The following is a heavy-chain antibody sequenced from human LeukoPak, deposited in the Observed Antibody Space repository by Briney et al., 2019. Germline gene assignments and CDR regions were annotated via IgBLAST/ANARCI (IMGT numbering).Heavy chain of an antibody. J-gene: IGHJ4*02. CDR1: GLSFSNYA. CDR2: ISSNGGST. CDR3: VKDKYPVVVAATLDY. V-gene: IGHV3-64D*09. Sequence: PGGSLRLSCSASGLSFSNYAMHWVRQAPGKGLEDVSAISSNGGSTYYADSVKGRFTISRDNSQNMLYLQMNSLRAEDTAVYYCVKDKYPVVVAATLDYWGQGILVTVSS. D-gene: IGHD2-15*01.